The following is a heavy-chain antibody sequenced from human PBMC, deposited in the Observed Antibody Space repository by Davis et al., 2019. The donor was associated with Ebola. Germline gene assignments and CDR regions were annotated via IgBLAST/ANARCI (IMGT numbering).Heavy chain of an antibody. CDR2: IRQYGSEE. Sequence: GESLKIPCTASGFAFNTCWMSWVRQAPGKGLEWLANIRQYGSEEFYVDPVKGRFTISRDNAKNSLFLQMNSLRAEDTAVYYCARDPIISLIVPSYGMGVWGPGTTVTVSS. CDR1: GFAFNTCW. CDR3: ARDPIISLIVPSYGMGV. D-gene: IGHD3-16*02. V-gene: IGHV3-7*01. J-gene: IGHJ6*02.